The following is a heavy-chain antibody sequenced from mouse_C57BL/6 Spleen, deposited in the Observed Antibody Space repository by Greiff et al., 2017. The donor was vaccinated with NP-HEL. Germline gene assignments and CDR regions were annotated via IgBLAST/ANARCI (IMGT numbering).Heavy chain of an antibody. CDR1: GYTFTGYW. CDR3: ARLITTVVATRAWFAY. Sequence: VQLQQSGAELMKPGASVKLSCKATGYTFTGYWIEWVKQRPGHGLEWIGEILPGSGSTNYNEKFKGKATFTADTSSNTAYMQLSSLTTEDSAIYYCARLITTVVATRAWFAYWGQGTLVTVSA. J-gene: IGHJ3*01. CDR2: ILPGSGST. D-gene: IGHD1-1*01. V-gene: IGHV1-9*01.